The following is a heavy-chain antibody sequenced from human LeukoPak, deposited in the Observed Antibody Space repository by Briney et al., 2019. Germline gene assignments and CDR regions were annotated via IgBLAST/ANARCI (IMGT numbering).Heavy chain of an antibody. J-gene: IGHJ5*02. Sequence: SETLSLTCAVYGGSFSGYYWSWIRQPPGKGLEWIGEINHSGSTNYNPSLKSRVTISVDTSKNQFSLKLSSVTAADTAVYYCARHSVVVPAAIRNWFDPWGQGTLVTVSS. CDR1: GGSFSGYY. V-gene: IGHV4-34*01. CDR3: ARHSVVVPAAIRNWFDP. CDR2: INHSGST. D-gene: IGHD2-2*02.